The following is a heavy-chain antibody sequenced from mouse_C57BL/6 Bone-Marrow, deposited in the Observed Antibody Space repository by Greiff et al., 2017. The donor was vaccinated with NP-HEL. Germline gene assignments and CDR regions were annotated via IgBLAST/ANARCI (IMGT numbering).Heavy chain of an antibody. V-gene: IGHV1-5*01. Sequence: EVQLQQSGTVLARPGASVKMSCKTSGYTFTSYWMHWVKQRPGQGLEWIGAIYPGNSDTSYNQKFKGKAKLTAVTSDSTAYMELSSLTNEDSAVYYCTRCYYGYDEGFAYWGQGTLVTVSA. D-gene: IGHD2-2*01. CDR2: IYPGNSDT. CDR3: TRCYYGYDEGFAY. CDR1: GYTFTSYW. J-gene: IGHJ3*01.